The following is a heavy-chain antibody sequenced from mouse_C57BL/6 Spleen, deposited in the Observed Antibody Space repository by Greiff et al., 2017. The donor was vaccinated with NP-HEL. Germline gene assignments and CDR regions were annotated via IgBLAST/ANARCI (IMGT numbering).Heavy chain of an antibody. Sequence: EVQLQQSGPELVKPGASVKISCKASGYTFTDYYMNWVKQSHGKSLEWIGDINPNNGGTSYNQKFKGKATLTVDKSSSTAYMELRSLTSEDSAVYYCAREGYSNYGYWGQGTTLTVSS. V-gene: IGHV1-26*01. CDR1: GYTFTDYY. D-gene: IGHD2-5*01. CDR2: INPNNGGT. J-gene: IGHJ2*01. CDR3: AREGYSNYGY.